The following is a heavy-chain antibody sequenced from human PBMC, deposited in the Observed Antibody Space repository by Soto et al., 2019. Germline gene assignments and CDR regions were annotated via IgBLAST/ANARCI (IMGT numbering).Heavy chain of an antibody. CDR1: GFTFDDYA. D-gene: IGHD2-15*01. J-gene: IGHJ4*02. CDR2: ISWNSGSI. Sequence: EVQLVESGGGLVQPGRSLRLSCAASGFTFDDYAMHWVRQAPGKGLEWVSGISWNSGSIGYADSVKGRFTISRDNAKNSLYLQMNSLRAEDTALYYCAKDRDGGYFDYWGQGTLVTVSS. CDR3: AKDRDGGYFDY. V-gene: IGHV3-9*01.